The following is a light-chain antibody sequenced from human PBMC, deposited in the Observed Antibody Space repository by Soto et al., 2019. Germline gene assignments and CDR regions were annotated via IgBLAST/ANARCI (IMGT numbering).Light chain of an antibody. CDR2: DAS. V-gene: IGKV3-11*01. CDR3: QQRQYWPPIT. Sequence: EIVLTQSPATLSLSPGERATLSCRASQSFRGLLAWYQQKPGQAPRLLIYDASNRAAGIPARFSGSGSGTDFTLTISSLEPEDFAIYYCQQRQYWPPITFGQGTRLEIK. CDR1: QSFRGL. J-gene: IGKJ5*01.